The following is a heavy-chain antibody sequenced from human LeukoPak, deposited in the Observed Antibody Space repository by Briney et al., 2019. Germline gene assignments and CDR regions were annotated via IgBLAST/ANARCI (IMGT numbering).Heavy chain of an antibody. Sequence: SETLSLTCAVYGGSFSGYYWSWIRQPPGKGLEWIGEINHSGSTNYNPSLKSRVTISVDTSKNQFFLKLSSVTAADTAVYYCARGYSSSWCYYYYGMDVWGKGTTVTVSS. CDR1: GGSFSGYY. V-gene: IGHV4-34*01. CDR3: ARGYSSSWCYYYYGMDV. CDR2: INHSGST. D-gene: IGHD6-13*01. J-gene: IGHJ6*04.